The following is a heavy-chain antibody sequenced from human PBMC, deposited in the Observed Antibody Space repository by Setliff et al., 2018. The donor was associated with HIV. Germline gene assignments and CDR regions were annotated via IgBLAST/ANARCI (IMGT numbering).Heavy chain of an antibody. CDR3: ARDPPGYGDSNDY. V-gene: IGHV4-4*07. J-gene: IGHJ4*02. CDR2: VHSTGTT. CDR1: GGSFSTYY. D-gene: IGHD4-17*01. Sequence: PSETLSLTCTVSGGSFSTYYWSWIRQPAGEGLEYIGRVHSTGTTIYNPSLKSRVTMSVDTSKNQLSLKLRSVTAADTAVYYCARDPPGYGDSNDYWGQGMLVTVSS.